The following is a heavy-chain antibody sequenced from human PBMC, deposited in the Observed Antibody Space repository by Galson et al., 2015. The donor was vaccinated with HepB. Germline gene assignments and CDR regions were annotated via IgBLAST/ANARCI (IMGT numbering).Heavy chain of an antibody. V-gene: IGHV4-59*01. CDR3: ARYRVGVVVTGPGGSFDS. D-gene: IGHD2-21*02. J-gene: IGHJ4*02. CDR1: GGSISFYY. CDR2: VFYKGNT. Sequence: QVQLQESGPGLVKPSETLSLTCTVPGGSISFYYWSWIRQPPGKGLEWIGYVFYKGNTNYNPSLKSRVSMSVDTSKKQVSLRLSSVTAADTAVYYCARYRVGVVVTGPGGSFDSWGQGTLVAVSS.